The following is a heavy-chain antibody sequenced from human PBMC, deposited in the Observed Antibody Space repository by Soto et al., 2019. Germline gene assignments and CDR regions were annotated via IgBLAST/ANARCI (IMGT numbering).Heavy chain of an antibody. Sequence: GGSLRLSCAASGFTFDDYAMHWVRQAPGKGLEWVSGISWNSGSIGYADSVKGRFTISRDNAKNSLYLQMNSLRAEDTALYYCAKGGQYSSSWYDWFDPWGQGTLVTVSS. D-gene: IGHD6-13*01. CDR3: AKGGQYSSSWYDWFDP. J-gene: IGHJ5*02. V-gene: IGHV3-9*01. CDR2: ISWNSGSI. CDR1: GFTFDDYA.